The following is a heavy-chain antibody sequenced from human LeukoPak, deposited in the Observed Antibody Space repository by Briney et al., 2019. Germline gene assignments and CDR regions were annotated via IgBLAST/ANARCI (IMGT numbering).Heavy chain of an antibody. J-gene: IGHJ4*02. D-gene: IGHD3/OR15-3a*01. CDR1: GVSISSSNSY. Sequence: SETLSLTCTVSGVSISSSNSYWGWIRQPPGKGLEWIGSIYYSGNTYYNASLKSQVSISIDTSKNQFSLRLTSVTAADMAVYYCARQTGSGLFILPGGQGTLVTVSS. V-gene: IGHV4-39*01. CDR3: ARQTGSGLFILP. CDR2: IYYSGNT.